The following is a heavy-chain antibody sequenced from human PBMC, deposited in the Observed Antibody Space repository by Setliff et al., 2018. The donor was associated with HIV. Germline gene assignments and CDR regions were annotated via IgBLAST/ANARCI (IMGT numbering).Heavy chain of an antibody. V-gene: IGHV3-48*01. CDR2: ISSSSSTI. Sequence: GSLRLSCAASGFSFGTYSMNWVRQAPGKGLEWVSYISSSSSTIYYADSVKGRFTISRDNAKNSLYLQMNSLRAEDTAVYHCARWGYDYAGWGQGTLVTVSS. J-gene: IGHJ4*02. CDR3: ARWGYDYAG. CDR1: GFSFGTYS. D-gene: IGHD4-17*01.